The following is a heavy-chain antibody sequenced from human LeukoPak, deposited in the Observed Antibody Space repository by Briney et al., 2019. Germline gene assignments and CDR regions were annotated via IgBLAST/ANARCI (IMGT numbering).Heavy chain of an antibody. CDR3: ARSVWVATMAFDY. D-gene: IGHD5-12*01. Sequence: GESLKISCKASGYTFTNFWIAWVRQMPGKGLEWMGIIYPGDSDTRYSPSFQGQVSISVDKSINTAYLQWRSLKASDNAMYYCARSVWVATMAFDYWGQGMLVTVSS. CDR1: GYTFTNFW. V-gene: IGHV5-51*01. J-gene: IGHJ4*02. CDR2: IYPGDSDT.